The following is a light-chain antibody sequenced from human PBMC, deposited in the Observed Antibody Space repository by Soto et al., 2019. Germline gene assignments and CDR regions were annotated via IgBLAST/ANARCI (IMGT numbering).Light chain of an antibody. CDR2: KAS. CDR3: QQYNSFPLT. J-gene: IGKJ4*01. Sequence: DIPMTQSLSTLSASIGDRVTITCRASQSISNWLAWYQQKPGKAPKLLIYKASSLESGVPSRFSGSGSGTEFTLTISSLQPDDFATYYCQQYNSFPLTFGGGTKVEIK. V-gene: IGKV1-5*03. CDR1: QSISNW.